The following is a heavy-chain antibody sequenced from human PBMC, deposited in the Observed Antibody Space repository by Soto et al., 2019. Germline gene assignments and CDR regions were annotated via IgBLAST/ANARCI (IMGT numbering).Heavy chain of an antibody. CDR3: ARDSARGYSGYDSDY. Sequence: ASVKVSCKASGYAFTSYGISWVRQAPGQGLEWMGWISAYNGNTNYAQKLQGRVTMTTDTSTSTAYMELRSLRSDDTAVYYCARDSARGYSGYDSDYWGQGTLVIVS. CDR1: GYAFTSYG. CDR2: ISAYNGNT. D-gene: IGHD5-12*01. J-gene: IGHJ4*02. V-gene: IGHV1-18*01.